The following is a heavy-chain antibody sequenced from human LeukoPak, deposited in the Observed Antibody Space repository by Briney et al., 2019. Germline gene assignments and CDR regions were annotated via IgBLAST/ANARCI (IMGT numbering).Heavy chain of an antibody. CDR1: GDTISSNRAA. CDR3: ARDPGYSAFDY. J-gene: IGHJ4*02. V-gene: IGHV6-1*01. D-gene: IGHD5-24*01. Sequence: SQTLSLTCAISGDTISSNRAAWNWIRQSPSRGLEWLGRTYYRRSRWFNDYAVSVKSRLTISPDTSKNQFSLHMNSVAPEDTAVYFCARDPGYSAFDYWGQGTLVTVS. CDR2: TYYRRSRWFN.